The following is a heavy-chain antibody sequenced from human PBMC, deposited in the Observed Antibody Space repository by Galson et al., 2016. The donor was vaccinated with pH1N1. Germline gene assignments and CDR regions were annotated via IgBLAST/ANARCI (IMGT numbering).Heavy chain of an antibody. D-gene: IGHD1-7*01. Sequence: SLRLSCAASGFTFGDYAMRWVRQAPGKGLEYVSSISTSSGTTYYGDSVRGRFTISRDNSKNTVYLQMNSLRAEDTAIYYCTKSRVGNYYFDSWGQGTLVTVSS. CDR3: TKSRVGNYYFDS. V-gene: IGHV3-23*01. CDR1: GFTFGDYA. CDR2: ISTSSGTT. J-gene: IGHJ4*02.